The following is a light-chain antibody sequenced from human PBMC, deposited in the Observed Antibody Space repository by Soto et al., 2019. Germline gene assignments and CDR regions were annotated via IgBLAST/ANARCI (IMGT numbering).Light chain of an antibody. V-gene: IGKV1-5*03. CDR3: QQYNTYSQWT. CDR2: KAS. CDR1: QTISNW. J-gene: IGKJ1*01. Sequence: DIQMTQSPSTLSASVGDRDTLTCRASQTISNWLAWYQQKPGKAPKLLIYKASSLESGVPSRFSGSGSGTEFTLTISSLQPDDFATYYCQQYNTYSQWTFGQGTKV.